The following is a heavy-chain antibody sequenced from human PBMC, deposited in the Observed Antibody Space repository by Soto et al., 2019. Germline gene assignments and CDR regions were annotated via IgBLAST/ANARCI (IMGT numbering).Heavy chain of an antibody. CDR3: ATDKGRANSKNGTDVYYFYGVDS. V-gene: IGHV1-2*02. J-gene: IGHJ6*04. CDR1: GYTFTGYY. CDR2: INAHSGDA. D-gene: IGHD3-10*01. Sequence: ASVKVSCKASGYTFTGYYMYWVRQAPGQGLEWMGWINAHSGDANYAQKFQGRVTMTRDTSTSTVYMELSRLISDDTAVYYCATDKGRANSKNGTDVYYFYGVDSWGKVSSVTVSS.